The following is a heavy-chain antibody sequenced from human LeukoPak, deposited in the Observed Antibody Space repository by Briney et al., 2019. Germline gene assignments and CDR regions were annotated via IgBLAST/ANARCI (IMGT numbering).Heavy chain of an antibody. CDR1: GYTFTSYY. CDR3: ARDTREVGVYYYYMDV. Sequence: ASVKVSCKASGYTFTSYYMHWVRQAPGQGLEWMGIINTSGGSITYAQKFQGRVTMTRDTSTSTVYMELSSLRSEDTAVYYCARDTREVGVYYYYMDVWGKGTTVTVSS. D-gene: IGHD1-26*01. V-gene: IGHV1-46*01. CDR2: INTSGGSI. J-gene: IGHJ6*03.